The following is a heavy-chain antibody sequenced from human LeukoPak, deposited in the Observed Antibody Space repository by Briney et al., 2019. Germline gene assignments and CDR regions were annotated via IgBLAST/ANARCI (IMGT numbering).Heavy chain of an antibody. CDR2: INPNSGGT. CDR1: GYTFTGYY. Sequence: GSVKVSCKASGYTFTGYYMHWVRQAPGQGLEWMGWINPNSGGTNYAQKFQGWVTMTRDTSISTAYMELSRLRSDDTAVYYCARIRIAAAEAEPFFDYWGQGTLVTVSS. V-gene: IGHV1-2*04. D-gene: IGHD6-13*01. J-gene: IGHJ4*02. CDR3: ARIRIAAAEAEPFFDY.